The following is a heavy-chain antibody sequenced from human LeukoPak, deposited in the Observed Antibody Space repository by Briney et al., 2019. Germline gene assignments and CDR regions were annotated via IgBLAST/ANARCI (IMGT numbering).Heavy chain of an antibody. J-gene: IGHJ4*02. CDR2: MNPNSGNT. CDR1: GYTFTSYE. V-gene: IGHV1-8*01. D-gene: IGHD6-13*01. CDR3: AREGGAAATRGFDY. Sequence: ASVKVSCKASGYTFTSYEINWVRQATGQGLEWMGWMNPNSGNTGYAQKFQGRVTMTRNTSISTAYMELSSLRSEDTAVYYCAREGGAAATRGFDYWGQGTLVTVSS.